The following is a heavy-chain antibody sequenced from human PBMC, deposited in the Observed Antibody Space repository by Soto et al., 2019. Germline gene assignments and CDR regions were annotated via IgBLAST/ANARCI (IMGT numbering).Heavy chain of an antibody. J-gene: IGHJ4*02. D-gene: IGHD3-3*01. Sequence: PSETLSLTCTVSGGSIGSGGYYWSWIRQHPGKGLEWIGYIYYSGSTYYNPSLKSRVTISVDTSKNQFSLKLSSVTAADTAVYYCARSTIFGVVIIDFDYWGQGTLVTVSS. CDR1: GGSIGSGGYY. CDR3: ARSTIFGVVIIDFDY. V-gene: IGHV4-31*03. CDR2: IYYSGST.